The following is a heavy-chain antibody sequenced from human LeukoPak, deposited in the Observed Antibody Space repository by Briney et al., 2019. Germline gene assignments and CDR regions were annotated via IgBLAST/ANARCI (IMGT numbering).Heavy chain of an antibody. Sequence: GRSLRLSCVASGFSFSRSAMHWVRQAPGKGLEWVTILSNDGSYTYYADSVEGRFTVSRDSSKNTLFLEMDSLRPEDTATYFCARDRKSGGGTALEDWGQGTLVTVSS. V-gene: IGHV3-30*04. CDR1: GFSFSRSA. J-gene: IGHJ4*02. CDR3: ARDRKSGGGTALED. D-gene: IGHD2-15*01. CDR2: LSNDGSYT.